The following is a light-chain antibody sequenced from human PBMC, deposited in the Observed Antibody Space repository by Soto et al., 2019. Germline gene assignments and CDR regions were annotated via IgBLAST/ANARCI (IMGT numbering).Light chain of an antibody. CDR2: TAP. J-gene: IGKJ2*01. CDR1: QNINIY. Sequence: DIQITQSPSSLSAYVGDRVTIACRASQNINIYLNWYQQRPGKAPKLLVTTAPTFQSGVPSRFSGSGSGADFTLTISGLQPEDSATYYCQQSYSYPHSFGQGTKVDIK. CDR3: QQSYSYPHS. V-gene: IGKV1-39*01.